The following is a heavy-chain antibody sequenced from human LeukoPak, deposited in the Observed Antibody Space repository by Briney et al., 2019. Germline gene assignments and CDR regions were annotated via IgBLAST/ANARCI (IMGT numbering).Heavy chain of an antibody. Sequence: GGSLRLSCAASGFTFSSYSMNWVRQAPGKGLEWVSSISSSSSYIYYADSVKGRFTTSRDNAKNSLYLQMNSLRAEDTAVYYCARPPSGYYYYYMDVWGKGTTVTVSS. D-gene: IGHD3-3*01. CDR3: ARPPSGYYYYYMDV. J-gene: IGHJ6*03. CDR1: GFTFSSYS. V-gene: IGHV3-21*01. CDR2: ISSSSSYI.